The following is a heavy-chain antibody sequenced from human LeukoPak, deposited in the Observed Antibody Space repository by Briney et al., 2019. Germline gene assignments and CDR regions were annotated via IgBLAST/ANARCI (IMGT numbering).Heavy chain of an antibody. CDR3: AKGRVPVWFGEFDY. J-gene: IGHJ4*02. CDR2: ISYDGSNK. CDR1: GFTFSSYG. Sequence: ARSLRLSCAASGFTFSSYGMHWVRQAPGKGMEWVAVISYDGSNKYYADSVKGRFTISRDNSKTALYLQMNSLRAEDTAVYYCAKGRVPVWFGEFDYWGQGTLVTVSS. V-gene: IGHV3-30*18. D-gene: IGHD3-10*01.